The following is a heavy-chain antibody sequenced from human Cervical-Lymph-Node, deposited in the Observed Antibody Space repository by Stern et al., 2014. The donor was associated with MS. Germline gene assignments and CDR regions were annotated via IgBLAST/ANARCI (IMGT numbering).Heavy chain of an antibody. CDR2: LFSNDQR. CDR1: GFSLSNGGMG. V-gene: IGHV2-26*01. J-gene: IGHJ4*02. D-gene: IGHD6-19*01. CDR3: ARIPFTSGWNGNDY. Sequence: QVTLRESGPVLVKPTETLTLTCTVSGFSLSNGGMGVSWIRQPPGKALEWLAHLFSNDQRSYSTSLKSRLTISKDTSKSLVVLTMTNMDPVDTATYYCARIPFTSGWNGNDYWGQGTLVTVSS.